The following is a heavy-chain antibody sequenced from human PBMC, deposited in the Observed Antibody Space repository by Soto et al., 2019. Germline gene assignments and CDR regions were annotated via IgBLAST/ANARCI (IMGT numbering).Heavy chain of an antibody. Sequence: EAELVESGGGLVQPGGSLTLSCAASGFIFSDYEVDWVRQAPGRWPEWISYISDGGTTIYYAASVKGRFTISRDDAKKSLYLHMNNLRVDDMAIYFCVTEYCTGGTCFDAFDLWGQGTVVTVSS. CDR1: GFIFSDYE. CDR2: ISDGGTTI. V-gene: IGHV3-48*03. CDR3: VTEYCTGGTCFDAFDL. J-gene: IGHJ3*01. D-gene: IGHD2-8*02.